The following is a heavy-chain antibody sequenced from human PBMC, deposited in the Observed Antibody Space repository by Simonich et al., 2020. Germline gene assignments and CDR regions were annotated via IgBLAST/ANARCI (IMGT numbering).Heavy chain of an antibody. CDR2: INTSGGST. CDR3: ARRHSSSRTFDY. V-gene: IGHV1-46*03. J-gene: IGHJ4*02. CDR1: GYTFTSYY. Sequence: QVQLVQSGAEVKKPGASVKVSCKASGYTFTSYYMHWVRQAPGQGLEWMGIINTSGGSTSDAQKFQGRVTMTRDTSTSTVYMELSSLRSEDTAVYYCARRHSSSRTFDYWGQGTLVTVSS. D-gene: IGHD6-6*01.